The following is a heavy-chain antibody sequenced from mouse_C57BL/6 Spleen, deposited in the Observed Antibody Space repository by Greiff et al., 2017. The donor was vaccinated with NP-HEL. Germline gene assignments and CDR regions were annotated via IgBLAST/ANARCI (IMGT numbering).Heavy chain of an antibody. CDR2: ISSGSSTI. J-gene: IGHJ1*03. D-gene: IGHD1-1*01. CDR3: ARTPTVVAPLD. CDR1: GFTFSDYG. V-gene: IGHV5-17*01. Sequence: EVKVVESGGGLVKPGGSLKLSCAASGFTFSDYGMHWVRQAPEKGLEWVAYISSGSSTIYYADTVKGRFTISRDNAKNTLFLQMTSLRSEDTAMYYCARTPTVVAPLDWGTGTTVTVSS.